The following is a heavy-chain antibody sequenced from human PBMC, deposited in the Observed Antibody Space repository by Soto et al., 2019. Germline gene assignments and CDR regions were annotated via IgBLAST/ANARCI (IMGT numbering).Heavy chain of an antibody. CDR2: ISYDGSNK. D-gene: IGHD1-26*01. V-gene: IGHV3-30*18. Sequence: GGSLRLSCTASGFTFSSYGMHWVRQAPGKGLEWVAVISYDGSNKYYADSVKGRFTISRDNSKNTLYLQMNSLRAEDTAVYYCAKDSDYYGMDVWGQGTTVTVSS. CDR3: AKDSDYYGMDV. CDR1: GFTFSSYG. J-gene: IGHJ6*02.